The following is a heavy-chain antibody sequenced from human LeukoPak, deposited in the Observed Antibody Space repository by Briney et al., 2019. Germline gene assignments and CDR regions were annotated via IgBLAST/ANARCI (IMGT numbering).Heavy chain of an antibody. D-gene: IGHD3-3*01. Sequence: SETLSLTCTFSGASVSSYYWDWLRQTPEKGLEWIGYISDTGKTDSNPYLKSRVSISLGPANKQFSLRLRSVTAADSAVYYCATGYYEPFATWGPGILVTVSS. V-gene: IGHV4-59*02. CDR1: GASVSSYY. J-gene: IGHJ5*02. CDR3: ATGYYEPFAT. CDR2: ISDTGKT.